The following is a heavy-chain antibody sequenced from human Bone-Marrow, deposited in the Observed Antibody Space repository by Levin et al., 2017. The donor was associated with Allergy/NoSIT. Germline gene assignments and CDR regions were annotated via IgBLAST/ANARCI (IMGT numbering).Heavy chain of an antibody. D-gene: IGHD6-13*01. CDR2: ISAYNGNT. CDR1: GYTFTSYG. V-gene: IGHV1-18*01. J-gene: IGHJ6*02. Sequence: ASVKVSCKASGYTFTSYGISWVRQAPGQGLEWMGWISAYNGNTNYAQKLQGRVTMTTDTSTSTAYMELRSLRSDDTAVYYCARGAYSSSWYSPYYYYYGMDVWGQGTTVTVSS. CDR3: ARGAYSSSWYSPYYYYYGMDV.